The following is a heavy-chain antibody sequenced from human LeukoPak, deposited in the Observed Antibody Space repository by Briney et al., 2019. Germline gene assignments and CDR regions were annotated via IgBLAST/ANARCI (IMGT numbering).Heavy chain of an antibody. V-gene: IGHV4-34*01. CDR2: INHSGST. Sequence: SETLSLTCAVYGGSFSGYYWSWIRQPPGKGLEWIGEINHSGSTNYNPSLKNRVTISVDTSKNQFSLKLSSVTAADTAVYYCARVRKYFDLWGRGTLVTVSS. CDR1: GGSFSGYY. J-gene: IGHJ2*01. D-gene: IGHD1-14*01. CDR3: ARVRKYFDL.